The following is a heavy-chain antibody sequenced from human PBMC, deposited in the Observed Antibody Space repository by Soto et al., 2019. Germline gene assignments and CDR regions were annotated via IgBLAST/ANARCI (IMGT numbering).Heavy chain of an antibody. Sequence: EVQLVESGGGLIQPGGSLRLSCAASGFTVSSNYMSWVRQAPGKGLEWVSVIYTSGTTYYADSVKGRFTISRDNSKNTLYLQMNSLRAEDTAVYYCATKTVPGTILAYWGQGTLVTVSS. V-gene: IGHV3-53*01. D-gene: IGHD6-19*01. CDR3: ATKTVPGTILAY. J-gene: IGHJ4*02. CDR1: GFTVSSNY. CDR2: IYTSGTT.